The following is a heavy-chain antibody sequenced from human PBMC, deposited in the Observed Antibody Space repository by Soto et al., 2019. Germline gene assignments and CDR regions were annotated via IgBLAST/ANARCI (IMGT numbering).Heavy chain of an antibody. J-gene: IGHJ4*02. Sequence: QVQLVESGGGVVQPGRSLRLSCAASGFTFSSYGMHWVRQAPGKGLEWVAVISYDGSNKYYADSVKGRFTISRDNSKNTLYLQMNSLRAEDTAVYYCAKVGRVAAAGPSDYWGQGTLVTVSS. CDR3: AKVGRVAAAGPSDY. CDR2: ISYDGSNK. V-gene: IGHV3-30*18. CDR1: GFTFSSYG. D-gene: IGHD6-13*01.